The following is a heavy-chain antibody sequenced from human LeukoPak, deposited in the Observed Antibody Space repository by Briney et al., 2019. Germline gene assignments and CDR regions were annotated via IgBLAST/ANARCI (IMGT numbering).Heavy chain of an antibody. J-gene: IGHJ5*02. V-gene: IGHV4-59*01. CDR2: IYYSGST. CDR1: GGSFSGYY. CDR3: AGSSRISIFGVLKWFDP. D-gene: IGHD3-3*01. Sequence: SETLSLTCAVYGGSFSGYYWSWIRQPPGKGLEWMGYIYYSGSTNYNPSLKSRVTISVDTSKNQFSLKLSSVTAADTAVYYCAGSSRISIFGVLKWFDPWGQGTLVTVSS.